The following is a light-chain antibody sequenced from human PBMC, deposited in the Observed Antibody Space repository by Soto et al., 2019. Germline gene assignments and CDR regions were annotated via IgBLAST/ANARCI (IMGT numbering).Light chain of an antibody. V-gene: IGKV3-20*01. CDR2: GAS. CDR1: QSVSSSY. CDR3: QQYGSSPLT. J-gene: IGKJ4*01. Sequence: EIVLTQSPCTLSLSPGERATLSCRASQSVSSSYLAWYQQKPGQAPRLLIYGASSRATGIPDRFSGSGSGTDFPLTISRLEPEDFAVYYCQQYGSSPLTFGGGTKVDI.